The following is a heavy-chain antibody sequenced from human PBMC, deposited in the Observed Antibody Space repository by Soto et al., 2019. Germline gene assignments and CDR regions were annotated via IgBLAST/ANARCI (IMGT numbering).Heavy chain of an antibody. CDR3: TKGAVFGPFDP. V-gene: IGHV3-49*04. Sequence: PVGSLRLSCTGSGSGFDESALSWVRQGPGKGLEWVGFIRTRDYGATTRYAASVKDRFTMSRDDSKNIVYLHMNSLKVEDTAMYYCTKGAVFGPFDPWGQGTQVTVSS. D-gene: IGHD3-16*01. J-gene: IGHJ5*02. CDR1: GSGFDESA. CDR2: IRTRDYGATT.